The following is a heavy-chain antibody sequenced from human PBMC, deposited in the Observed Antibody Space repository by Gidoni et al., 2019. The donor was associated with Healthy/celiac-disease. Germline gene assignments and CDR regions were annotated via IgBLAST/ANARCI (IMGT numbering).Heavy chain of an antibody. CDR2: IYTSGST. D-gene: IGHD6-13*01. CDR3: ARDFTSLYSSSWYGRTTPYYYYGMDV. J-gene: IGHJ6*02. V-gene: IGHV4-4*07. CDR1: GGSISSYY. Sequence: QVQLQESGPGLVKPSETLSLTCTVSGGSISSYYWSWIRQPAGKGLEWIGRIYTSGSTNYNPSLKSRVTMSVDTSKNQFSLKLSSVTAADTAVYYCARDFTSLYSSSWYGRTTPYYYYGMDVWGQGTTVTVSS.